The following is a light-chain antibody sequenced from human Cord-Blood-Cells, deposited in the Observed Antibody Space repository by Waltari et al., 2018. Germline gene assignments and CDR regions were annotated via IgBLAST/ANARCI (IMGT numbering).Light chain of an antibody. J-gene: IGKJ1*01. Sequence: EIVLRQSLVTLSLSPGESATLSCRASQSVSSSYLAWYQQKPGQAPMPLIYGASSRATGIPDRFSGSGSGTDFTLTISRLEPEDFAVYYCQQYGSSSWTFGQGTKVEIK. CDR2: GAS. CDR1: QSVSSSY. CDR3: QQYGSSSWT. V-gene: IGKV3-20*01.